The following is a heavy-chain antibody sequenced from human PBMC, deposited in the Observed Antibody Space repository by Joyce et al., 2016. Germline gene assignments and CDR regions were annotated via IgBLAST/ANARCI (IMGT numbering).Heavy chain of an antibody. Sequence: QLQLQESGPGLVKPSETLSLTCTISGGSISSSNYYWGWIRQPPGKGLDWIGSMYYSGSTYYNPSLKSRVTMSVDTSKNQFSLKLSAVTAADTAMYYCAREYNTDWYWIDYWGQGTLVTVSS. D-gene: IGHD6-19*01. CDR1: GGSISSSNYY. CDR2: MYYSGST. CDR3: AREYNTDWYWIDY. V-gene: IGHV4-39*02. J-gene: IGHJ4*02.